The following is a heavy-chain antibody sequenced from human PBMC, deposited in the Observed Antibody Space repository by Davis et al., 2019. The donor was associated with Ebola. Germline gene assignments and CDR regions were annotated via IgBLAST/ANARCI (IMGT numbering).Heavy chain of an antibody. J-gene: IGHJ4*02. CDR1: GYTFTSYD. D-gene: IGHD6-13*01. V-gene: IGHV1-8*01. Sequence: ASVKVSCKASGYTFTSYDINWVRQATGQGLEWRGWMNPNSGNTGYAQEFQGRVTMTRNTSISTAYMELSSLRSEDTAVYYCARGVRKIGAAGIRYFDYWGQGTLVTVSS. CDR3: ARGVRKIGAAGIRYFDY. CDR2: MNPNSGNT.